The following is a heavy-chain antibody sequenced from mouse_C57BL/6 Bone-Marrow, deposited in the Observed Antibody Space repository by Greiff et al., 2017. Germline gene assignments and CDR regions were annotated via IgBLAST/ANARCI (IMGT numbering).Heavy chain of an antibody. V-gene: IGHV1-55*01. Sequence: QVQLQQPGAELVKPGASVKMSCKASGYTFTSYWITWVKQRPGQGLEWIGDIYPGSGSTNYHEKVQSKATLTVDTSSSTAYMQLSNLTSEDSAVYYCSRSGYYYGSSRFAYWGQGTLVTVSA. CDR2: IYPGSGST. J-gene: IGHJ3*01. CDR1: GYTFTSYW. CDR3: SRSGYYYGSSRFAY. D-gene: IGHD1-1*01.